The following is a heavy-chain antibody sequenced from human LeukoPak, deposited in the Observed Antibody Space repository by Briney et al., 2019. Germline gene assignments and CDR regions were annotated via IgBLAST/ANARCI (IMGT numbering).Heavy chain of an antibody. CDR3: ARHVSGEQQPYDY. V-gene: IGHV4-39*01. CDR1: GGSISISSYF. Sequence: SETLSLTCTVSGGSISISSYFWNWIRQPPGKGLEWIGSIYYSGSTYYNPSQKSRVAISVDTSKNQFSLKLSSVTAADTAVYYCARHVSGEQQPYDYWGQGTLVTVSS. CDR2: IYYSGST. J-gene: IGHJ4*02. D-gene: IGHD6-13*01.